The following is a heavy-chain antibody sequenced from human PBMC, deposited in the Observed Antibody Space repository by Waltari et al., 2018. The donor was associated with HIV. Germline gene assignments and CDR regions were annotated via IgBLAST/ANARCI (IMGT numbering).Heavy chain of an antibody. CDR1: GGSMSNSSYY. Sequence: QVQLQESGPGLVKPSQTLSLTCSVSGGSMSNSSYYWSWIRQPAGKGLECVGRVYTGGYINYNPSLKSRVTISIDTSKNQFSLKLSSVTAADTAVYYCASSFCSGGTCYRDAFDIWGQGTTVAVSS. CDR2: VYTGGYI. D-gene: IGHD2-15*01. V-gene: IGHV4-61*02. J-gene: IGHJ3*02. CDR3: ASSFCSGGTCYRDAFDI.